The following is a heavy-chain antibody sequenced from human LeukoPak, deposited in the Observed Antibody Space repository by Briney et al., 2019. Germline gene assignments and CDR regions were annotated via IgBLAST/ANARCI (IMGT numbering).Heavy chain of an antibody. Sequence: PGESLQISFQGSGYSFTSYWIGWVRPMPGKGLEWMGIIYPGDSDTRYSPSFQGQVTISADKSISTAYLQWSSLKASDTAMYYCARSLAVAGLAFDYWGQGTLVTVSS. V-gene: IGHV5-51*01. CDR1: GYSFTSYW. J-gene: IGHJ4*02. D-gene: IGHD6-19*01. CDR2: IYPGDSDT. CDR3: ARSLAVAGLAFDY.